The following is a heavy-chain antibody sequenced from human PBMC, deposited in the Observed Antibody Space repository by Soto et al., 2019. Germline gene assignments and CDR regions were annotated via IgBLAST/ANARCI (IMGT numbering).Heavy chain of an antibody. Sequence: QVQLQESGPGLVKPSETLSLTCTVSGGSISSYYWSWIRQPPGKGLEWIGYIYYSGSTNYNPSLKSRVTISVDTSKNQFSLKLSSVTAADTAVYYCARMHNSVVAGTGCDYWGQGTLVTVSS. V-gene: IGHV4-59*01. CDR3: ARMHNSVVAGTGCDY. J-gene: IGHJ4*02. CDR1: GGSISSYY. D-gene: IGHD6-19*01. CDR2: IYYSGST.